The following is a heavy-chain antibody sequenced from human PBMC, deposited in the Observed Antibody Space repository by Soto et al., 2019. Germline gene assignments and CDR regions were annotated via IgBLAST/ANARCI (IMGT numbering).Heavy chain of an antibody. V-gene: IGHV1-69*08. J-gene: IGHJ5*02. CDR2: IIPILGIA. CDR3: AREFVVVPAAMRGTWFDP. D-gene: IGHD2-2*01. Sequence: QVQLVQSGAEVKKPGSSVKVSCKASGGTFSSYTISWVRQAPGQGLEWMGRIIPILGIANYAQKFQGRVTITADKSTSTAYMELSSLRSEDTAVYYCAREFVVVPAAMRGTWFDPWGQGTLVTVSS. CDR1: GGTFSSYT.